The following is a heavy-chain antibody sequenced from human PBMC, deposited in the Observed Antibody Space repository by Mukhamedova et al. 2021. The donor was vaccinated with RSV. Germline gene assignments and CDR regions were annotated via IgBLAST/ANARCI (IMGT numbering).Heavy chain of an antibody. V-gene: IGHV3-30-3*02. D-gene: IGHD2-2*01. Sequence: SSGINAEYMGGRFTISRDNSRNTVFLQMDSLRPEDTAVYYCAKGDTFSAVIRAAIDSWGQGTLVTVSS. CDR2: SSG. CDR3: AKGDTFSAVIRAAIDS. J-gene: IGHJ4*02.